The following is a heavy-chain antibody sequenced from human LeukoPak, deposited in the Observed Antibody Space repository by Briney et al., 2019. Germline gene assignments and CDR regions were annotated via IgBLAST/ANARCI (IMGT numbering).Heavy chain of an antibody. CDR1: GYSFTSYW. V-gene: IGHV5-51*01. Sequence: PGESLKISCKGSGYSFTSYWIGWVRQMPGKGLEWMGIIYPGDSDTRYSPSFQGQVTISADKSISTAYLQWSSLKASDTAMYYCARLKQQLVPLDYYYMDVWGKGTTVTVSS. CDR3: ARLKQQLVPLDYYYMDV. CDR2: IYPGDSDT. J-gene: IGHJ6*03. D-gene: IGHD6-13*01.